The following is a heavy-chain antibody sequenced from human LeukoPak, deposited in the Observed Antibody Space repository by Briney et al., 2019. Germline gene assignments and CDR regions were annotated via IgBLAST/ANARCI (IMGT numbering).Heavy chain of an antibody. CDR2: IRNKPHSYTT. CDR1: GFTFSDAY. V-gene: IGHV3-72*01. Sequence: GGSLRLSCAASGFTFSDAYMDWVRQAPGQGLQWVGSIRNKPHSYTTDYAASVKGRFTISRDDSKNLLFLQMNSLKTEDTAVYYCTRGRHYDYFDPRGLGTLVPVSS. D-gene: IGHD4-17*01. J-gene: IGHJ4*02. CDR3: TRGRHYDYFDP.